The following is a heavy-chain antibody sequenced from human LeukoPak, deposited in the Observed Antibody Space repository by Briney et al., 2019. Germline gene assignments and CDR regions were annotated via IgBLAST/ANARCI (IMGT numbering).Heavy chain of an antibody. CDR2: INHRGST. J-gene: IGHJ5*02. V-gene: IGHV4-34*01. D-gene: IGHD2-15*01. CDR3: ARHRCSGGSCYPMNWFDP. Sequence: TSETVSLTCAVYGGSFSGYYWSWIRQPPGKGREWIGEINHRGSTNYNPSRKSRVTISVDTSKNQFSLKLSSVTAEDTAVYYCARHRCSGGSCYPMNWFDPWGQGTLVTVSS. CDR1: GGSFSGYY.